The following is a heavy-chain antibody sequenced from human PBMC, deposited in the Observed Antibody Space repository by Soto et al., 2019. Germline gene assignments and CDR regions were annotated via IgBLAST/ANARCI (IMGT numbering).Heavy chain of an antibody. J-gene: IGHJ5*02. D-gene: IGHD2-15*01. Sequence: QEQLVQSGAEVKKPGASVKVSCKTSGYTFTDYDINWVRQATGQGLEWIGWMNANSGETGYAQKFQGRVAVSRSASLSTAYLELCSLRSEDTAVYYCARVAVAARPRWYNWFDPWGQGTLVTVSS. CDR3: ARVAVAARPRWYNWFDP. CDR2: MNANSGET. CDR1: GYTFTDYD. V-gene: IGHV1-8*01.